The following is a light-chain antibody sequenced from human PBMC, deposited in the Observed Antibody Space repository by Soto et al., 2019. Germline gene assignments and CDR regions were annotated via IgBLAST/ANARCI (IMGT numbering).Light chain of an antibody. Sequence: DIQLTQSPSFLSASVGDRVTITCRASQGISSYLAWYQQKPGKAPKLLIYAASTMQSGVPSRFSGSGSGTEFTPTISSLQPEDFATYYCYQLNSYPQFTFGPGTKVDIK. V-gene: IGKV1-9*01. CDR1: QGISSY. J-gene: IGKJ3*01. CDR2: AAS. CDR3: YQLNSYPQFT.